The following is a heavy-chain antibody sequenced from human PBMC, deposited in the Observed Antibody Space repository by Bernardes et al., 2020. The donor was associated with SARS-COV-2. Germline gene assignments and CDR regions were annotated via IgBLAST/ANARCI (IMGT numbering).Heavy chain of an antibody. D-gene: IGHD6-6*01. CDR2: TYYRSKWYN. J-gene: IGHJ6*02. CDR1: GDSVSSNSAT. Sequence: TLSLTCAISGDSVSSNSATWNWLRQSPSRGLEWLGRTYYRSKWYNDYAVSVKSQITINPDTSKNQFSLQLNSVTPEDTAVYYCARAAEYSSSDYYYYGMDVWGQGTTVTVSS. CDR3: ARAAEYSSSDYYYYGMDV. V-gene: IGHV6-1*01.